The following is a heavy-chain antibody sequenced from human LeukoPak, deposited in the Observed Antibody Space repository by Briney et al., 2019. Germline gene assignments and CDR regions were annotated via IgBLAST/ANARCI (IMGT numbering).Heavy chain of an antibody. V-gene: IGHV3-30*18. CDR3: AKARTRSENYYDSSGCFDY. J-gene: IGHJ4*02. D-gene: IGHD3-22*01. Sequence: AGGSLRLSCAASGFTFSSYGMHWVRQAPGKGLEWVAVISYDGSNKYYADSVKGRFTISRDNSKNTLYLQMNSLRAEDTAVYYCAKARTRSENYYDSSGCFDYWGQGTLVTVSS. CDR1: GFTFSSYG. CDR2: ISYDGSNK.